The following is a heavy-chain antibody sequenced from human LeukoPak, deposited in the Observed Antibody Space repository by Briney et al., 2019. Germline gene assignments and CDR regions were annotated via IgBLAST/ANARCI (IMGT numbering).Heavy chain of an antibody. D-gene: IGHD2-21*02. Sequence: GGSLRLSCAASGFTVSSNYMSWVRQAPGKGLEWVSVIYSGGSTYYADSVKGRFTISRHNSKNTLYLQMNSLRAEGTAVYYCATEYCGGDCSDAFDIWGQGTMVTVSS. CDR3: ATEYCGGDCSDAFDI. J-gene: IGHJ3*02. CDR1: GFTVSSNY. V-gene: IGHV3-53*04. CDR2: IYSGGST.